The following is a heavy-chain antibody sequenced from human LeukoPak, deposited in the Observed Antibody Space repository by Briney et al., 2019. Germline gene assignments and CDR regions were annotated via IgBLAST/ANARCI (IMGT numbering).Heavy chain of an antibody. Sequence: GGSLRLSCAASGXTFSDYSMNWVRQAPGKGLEWVSYVVTSGTTISYADSVKGRFTISRDNAKNSLYLQMNNLRDEDTAVYYCARILGLTLDYWGQGILVTVSS. J-gene: IGHJ4*02. V-gene: IGHV3-48*02. D-gene: IGHD3-16*01. CDR1: GXTFSDYS. CDR2: VVTSGTTI. CDR3: ARILGLTLDY.